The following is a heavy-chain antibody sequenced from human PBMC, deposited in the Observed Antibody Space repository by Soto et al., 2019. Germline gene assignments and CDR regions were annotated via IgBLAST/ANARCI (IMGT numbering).Heavy chain of an antibody. CDR1: GFTFSSFS. CDR3: AKDMWVDGDYPFDH. CDR2: ISGSGGVGRNT. Sequence: EVQLLESGGGLVQPGGSLRLSCVASGFTFSSFSMSWVRHVPGKGLEWVSGISGSGGVGRNTDYADYVKGRFSISRDNSKNTVYLEMNNLRAEDTAIYYCAKDMWVDGDYPFDHGGQGPLVTVSS. D-gene: IGHD4-17*01. V-gene: IGHV3-23*01. J-gene: IGHJ4*02.